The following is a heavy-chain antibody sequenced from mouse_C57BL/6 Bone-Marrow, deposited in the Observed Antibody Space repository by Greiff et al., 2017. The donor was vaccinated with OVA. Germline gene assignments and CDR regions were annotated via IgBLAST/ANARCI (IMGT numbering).Heavy chain of an antibody. J-gene: IGHJ3*01. V-gene: IGHV1-7*01. CDR1: GYTFTSYW. D-gene: IGHD1-1*01. CDR2: INPSSGYT. Sequence: QVQLQQSGAELAKPGASVKLSCKASGYTFTSYWMHWVKQRPGQGLEWIGYINPSSGYTKYNQKFKDKATLTADKSSRTAYMQLSSLTYEDSAVYYCASKLLLGLFAYWGQGTRVTVSA. CDR3: ASKLLLGLFAY.